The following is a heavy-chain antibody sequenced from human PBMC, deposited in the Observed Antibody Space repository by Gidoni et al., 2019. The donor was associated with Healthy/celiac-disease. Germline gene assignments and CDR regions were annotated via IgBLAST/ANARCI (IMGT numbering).Heavy chain of an antibody. D-gene: IGHD3-16*02. V-gene: IGHV5-51*01. CDR3: ARLQDYVWGSYRYYFDY. CDR2: IYPGDSDT. J-gene: IGHJ4*02. Sequence: EVQLVQSGAEVTKPGASLKTSCKGSGYSFTSYWIGWVRQMPGKGLEWMGIIYPGDSDTRYSPSFQGQVTISADKSISTAYLQWSSLKASDTAMYYCARLQDYVWGSYRYYFDYWGQGTLVTVSS. CDR1: GYSFTSYW.